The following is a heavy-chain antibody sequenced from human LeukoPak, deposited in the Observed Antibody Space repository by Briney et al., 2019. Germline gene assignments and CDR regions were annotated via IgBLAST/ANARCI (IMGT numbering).Heavy chain of an antibody. V-gene: IGHV4-59*01. J-gene: IGHJ6*03. CDR1: GGSISSYY. CDR2: IYYSGST. Sequence: SETLSLTCTVSGGSISSYYWSWIRQPPGKGLEGIGYIYYSGSTNYNPSLHSRVTISVDTSKNQFSLKLSSVTAADTAVYYCASINYYYYYMDVWGKGTTVTVSS. CDR3: ASINYYYYYMDV.